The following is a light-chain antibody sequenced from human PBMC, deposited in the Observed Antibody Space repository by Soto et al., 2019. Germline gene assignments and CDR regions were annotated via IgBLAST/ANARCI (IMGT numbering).Light chain of an antibody. CDR1: SSDVGGYNY. J-gene: IGLJ2*01. Sequence: QSALTQPRSVSGSPGQSVTISCTGTSSDVGGYNYVSWYQQHPGKAPKLMIYDVSKRPSGVPDRLSGSKSGNTASLTISGLQAEDEADYYCCSYAGSYTFDVVFGGGTKVTVL. CDR2: DVS. V-gene: IGLV2-11*01. CDR3: CSYAGSYTFDVV.